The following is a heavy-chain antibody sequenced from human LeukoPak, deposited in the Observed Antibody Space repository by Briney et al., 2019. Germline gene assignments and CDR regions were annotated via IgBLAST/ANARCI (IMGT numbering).Heavy chain of an antibody. D-gene: IGHD3-16*01. J-gene: IGHJ4*02. Sequence: PGGSLRLSCAASGFTFSTNAMHWVRQAPGKGLEWVAVISYDGSNKYYADSVKGRFTISRDNSKNTLYLQVNSLRAEDTAIYYCARDGGNTIDYWGQGTLVTVSS. CDR1: GFTFSTNA. CDR3: ARDGGNTIDY. V-gene: IGHV3-30-3*01. CDR2: ISYDGSNK.